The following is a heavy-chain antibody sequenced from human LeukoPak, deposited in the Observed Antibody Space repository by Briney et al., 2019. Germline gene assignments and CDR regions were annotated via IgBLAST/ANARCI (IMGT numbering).Heavy chain of an antibody. CDR2: ISDSGGST. CDR3: AKDKRDAYNSPYYLDY. CDR1: GFTFSSYA. Sequence: PGGSLRLSCAASGFTFSSYAMSWVRQAPGKGLEWVSGISDSGGSTYYADSVKGRFTISRDNSKNTLFLQMYGLRAEDTAVYYCAKDKRDAYNSPYYLDYWGQGTQVTVSS. V-gene: IGHV3-23*01. D-gene: IGHD5-24*01. J-gene: IGHJ4*02.